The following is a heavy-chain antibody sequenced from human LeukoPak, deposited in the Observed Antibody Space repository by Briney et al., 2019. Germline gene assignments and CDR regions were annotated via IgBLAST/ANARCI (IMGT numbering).Heavy chain of an antibody. CDR2: IYYSGST. J-gene: IGHJ4*02. CDR1: GVSISSYY. CDR3: ARLGYYDSSGYYLGY. D-gene: IGHD3-22*01. V-gene: IGHV4-59*08. Sequence: SETLSLTCTVSGVSISSYYWSWIRQPPGKGLEWIGYIYYSGSTYYNPSLKSRVTISVDTSKNQFSLKLSSVTAADTAVYYCARLGYYDSSGYYLGYWGQGTLVTVSS.